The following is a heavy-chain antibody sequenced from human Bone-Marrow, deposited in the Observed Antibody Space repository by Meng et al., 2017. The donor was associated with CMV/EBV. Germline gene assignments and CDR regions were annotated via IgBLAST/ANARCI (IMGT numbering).Heavy chain of an antibody. CDR3: ARSRTGENGAGYYGMDV. Sequence: GESLKISCAASGFTFSNYAMNWVRQAPGKGLEWVSAVSGGSASTYYADSVKGRFTISRDNSKNTLYLQMNSLRAEDTAVYYCARSRTGENGAGYYGMDVWGQGTTVTVSS. V-gene: IGHV3-23*01. CDR2: VSGGSAST. J-gene: IGHJ6*02. CDR1: GFTFSNYA. D-gene: IGHD6-19*01.